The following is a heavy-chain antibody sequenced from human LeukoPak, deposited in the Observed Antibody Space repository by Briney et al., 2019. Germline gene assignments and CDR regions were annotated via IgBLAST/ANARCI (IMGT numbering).Heavy chain of an antibody. CDR1: GGSISSSGYW. J-gene: IGHJ2*01. Sequence: KTSETLSLTCTVSGGSISSSGYWWAWIRQPPGKGLEWIGTIYYSGSTYYNPSLKSRVTISVDTSKNQFSLNLSSVTAADTAVYYCARHLTWYFDLWGRGTLVTVSS. CDR3: ARHLTWYFDL. CDR2: IYYSGST. D-gene: IGHD3-10*01. V-gene: IGHV4-39*01.